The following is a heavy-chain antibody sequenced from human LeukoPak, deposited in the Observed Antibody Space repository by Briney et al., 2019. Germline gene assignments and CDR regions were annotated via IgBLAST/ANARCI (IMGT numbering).Heavy chain of an antibody. Sequence: ASVKVSCKASGYTFTSYGISWARQAPGQGLEWMGWISAYNGNTNYAQKLQGRVTMTTDTSTSTAYMELRSLRSDDTAVYYCARAGTIFGVVAPPQPSDYWGQGTLVTVSS. CDR3: ARAGTIFGVVAPPQPSDY. D-gene: IGHD3-3*01. CDR1: GYTFTSYG. CDR2: ISAYNGNT. J-gene: IGHJ4*02. V-gene: IGHV1-18*01.